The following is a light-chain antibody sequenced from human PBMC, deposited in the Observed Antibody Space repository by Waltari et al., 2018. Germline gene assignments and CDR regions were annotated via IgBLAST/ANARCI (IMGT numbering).Light chain of an antibody. CDR2: WAS. V-gene: IGKV2-28*01. CDR3: MQTLQTTYT. J-gene: IGKJ2*01. CDR1: ESLLHSNGYTY. Sequence: DIVMTQSPLSLPVTPGEPASISCRSSESLLHSNGYTYLDWYLQKPGQSPHLLIYWASNRASGVPDRFSGSGSGTDFTLKISRVEAEDVGVYYCMQTLQTTYTFGQGTKLEIK.